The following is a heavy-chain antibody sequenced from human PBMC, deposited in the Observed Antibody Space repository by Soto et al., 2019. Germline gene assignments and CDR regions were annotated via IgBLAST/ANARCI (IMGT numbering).Heavy chain of an antibody. CDR3: ARARSGGSRYFDY. CDR2: INPSGGST. Sequence: ASVKVSCKASGYTFTSHYMHWVRQAPGQGLEWMGIINPSGGSTSYAQKFQGRAAMTRDTSTSTVYMELSSLRSEDTAVYYCARARSGGSRYFDYWGQGTLVTVSS. V-gene: IGHV1-46*01. CDR1: GYTFTSHY. J-gene: IGHJ4*02. D-gene: IGHD2-15*01.